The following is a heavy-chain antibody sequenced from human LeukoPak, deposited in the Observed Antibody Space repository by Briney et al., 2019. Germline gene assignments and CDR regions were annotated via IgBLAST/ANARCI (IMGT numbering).Heavy chain of an antibody. V-gene: IGHV1-3*01. D-gene: IGHD7-27*01. Sequence: ASVKVSCKASGYTFTNYAMHWVRQAPGQRLEWMGWINAGNGYTKYSQKFQGRVTITRDTSASTAHMELSSLTSEDTAVYYCSKGPPNWGFDYWGQGTLVTVSS. CDR3: SKGPPNWGFDY. CDR2: INAGNGYT. J-gene: IGHJ4*02. CDR1: GYTFTNYA.